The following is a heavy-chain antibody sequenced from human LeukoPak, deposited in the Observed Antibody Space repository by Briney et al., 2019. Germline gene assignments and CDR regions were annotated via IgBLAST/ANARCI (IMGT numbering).Heavy chain of an antibody. Sequence: ASVKVSCKASGYTFTNYGISWVRQAPGQGLEWMGWISAYNGNTNYAQKFQGRVTLTTDTSTSTAYMELRSLRSDDTAVYYCAKDLSPLYYYYGMDVWGQGTTVTVSS. CDR2: ISAYNGNT. V-gene: IGHV1-18*01. J-gene: IGHJ6*02. CDR1: GYTFTNYG. CDR3: AKDLSPLYYYYGMDV.